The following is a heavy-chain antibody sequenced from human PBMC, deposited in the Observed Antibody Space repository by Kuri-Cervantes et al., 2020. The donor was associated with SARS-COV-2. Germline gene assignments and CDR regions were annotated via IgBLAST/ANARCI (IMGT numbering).Heavy chain of an antibody. CDR2: IYPGGSDT. CDR1: GYTFTSYG. D-gene: IGHD4-17*01. J-gene: IGHJ4*02. Sequence: KVSCKASGYTFTSYGISWVRQMPGKGLEWMGIIYPGGSDTRYSPSFQGQVTISADKSISTAYLQWSSLKASDTAMYYCARQGGHYGDYAVVGYWGQGTLVTVSS. CDR3: ARQGGHYGDYAVVGY. V-gene: IGHV5-51*01.